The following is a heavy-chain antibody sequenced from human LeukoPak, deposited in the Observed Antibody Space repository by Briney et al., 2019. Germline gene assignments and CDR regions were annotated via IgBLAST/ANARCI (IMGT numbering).Heavy chain of an antibody. CDR2: IYYSGST. Sequence: PSETLSLTCTVSGGSISSGDYYWSWIRQPPGKGLEWIGYIYYSGSTYYNPSIKSRVTISVDTSKNQFSLKLSSVTAADTAVYYCARVPIVVVPAATDFDYWGQGTLVTVSS. V-gene: IGHV4-30-4*08. D-gene: IGHD2-2*01. CDR3: ARVPIVVVPAATDFDY. CDR1: GGSISSGDYY. J-gene: IGHJ4*02.